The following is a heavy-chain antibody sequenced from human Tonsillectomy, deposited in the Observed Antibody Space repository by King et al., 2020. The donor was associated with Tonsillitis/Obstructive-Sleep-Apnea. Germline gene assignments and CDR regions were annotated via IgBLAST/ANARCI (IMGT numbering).Heavy chain of an antibody. CDR3: ARQLRPPAAAAAYFDY. CDR2: IYPGDSDT. CDR1: GYSFTTYW. V-gene: IGHV5-51*01. J-gene: IGHJ4*02. D-gene: IGHD6-13*01. Sequence: VQLVESGAEVKKPGESLKISCKGSGYSFTTYWIGWVRQMPGKGLEWMGIIYPGDSDTRYSPSFQGQFTISADKSISTAYLQWSSLKASDTAMYYCARQLRPPAAAAAYFDYWGQGTLVTVSS.